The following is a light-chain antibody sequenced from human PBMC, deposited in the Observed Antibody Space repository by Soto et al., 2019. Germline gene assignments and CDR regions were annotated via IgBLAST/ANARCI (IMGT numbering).Light chain of an antibody. V-gene: IGLV1-44*01. CDR2: NDN. CDR1: SSNIGSNS. Sequence: QSVLTQPPSASVTPGQRVTISCSGGSSNIGSNSVSWYQQVPGTAPKLLIFNDNMRPSGVPDRFSGSKSGPSASLAISGLQSEDEADYHCAAWDDRLNGQVFGTGTKLTVL. J-gene: IGLJ1*01. CDR3: AAWDDRLNGQV.